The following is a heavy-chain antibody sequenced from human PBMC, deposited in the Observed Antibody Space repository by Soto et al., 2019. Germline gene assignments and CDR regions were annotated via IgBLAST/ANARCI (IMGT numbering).Heavy chain of an antibody. CDR3: RRSSRYSTDV. Sequence: SETLSLTCTVSGDSIRSSSYWGWIRQPPGKGLEWIGSIYSTGNTYYNPSLNSQVIISVDTSKNQFSLNVISVTAADTAVYYCRRSSRYSTDVWGQGTTVTVSS. D-gene: IGHD6-13*01. CDR2: IYSTGNT. CDR1: GDSIRSSSY. V-gene: IGHV4-39*01. J-gene: IGHJ6*02.